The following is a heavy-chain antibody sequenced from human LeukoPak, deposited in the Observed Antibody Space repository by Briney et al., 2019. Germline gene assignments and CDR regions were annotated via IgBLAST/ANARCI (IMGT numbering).Heavy chain of an antibody. CDR2: ISGSGGST. V-gene: IGHV3-23*01. Sequence: GGSLRLSCAASGFTFSSYAMSWVRQAPGKGLEWVSAISGSGGSTYYADSVKGRFTISRDNSKNTLYLQMNSLRAEDTAVYYCAKPYYYDSSGYEHDALDIWGQGTMVTVSS. CDR1: GFTFSSYA. D-gene: IGHD3-22*01. J-gene: IGHJ3*02. CDR3: AKPYYYDSSGYEHDALDI.